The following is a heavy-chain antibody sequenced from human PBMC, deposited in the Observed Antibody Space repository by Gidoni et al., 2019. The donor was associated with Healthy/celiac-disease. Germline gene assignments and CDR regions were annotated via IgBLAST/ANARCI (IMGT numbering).Heavy chain of an antibody. Sequence: VQLVASGGGLVKPGGSLRLSFAASGFPFSSYSMNWVRQAPGKGLEWGSSMSSSSSYIYYADSVKGRFTISRDNAKNSLYLQMNSLRAEDTAVYYCARDSLLWFGESRPYYFDYWGQGTLVTVSS. CDR3: ARDSLLWFGESRPYYFDY. CDR2: MSSSSSYI. D-gene: IGHD3-10*01. V-gene: IGHV3-21*01. CDR1: GFPFSSYS. J-gene: IGHJ4*02.